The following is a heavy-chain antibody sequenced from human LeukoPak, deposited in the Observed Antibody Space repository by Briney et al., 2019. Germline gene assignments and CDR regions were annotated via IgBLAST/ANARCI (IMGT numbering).Heavy chain of an antibody. D-gene: IGHD3-16*02. CDR1: GYTFTSYG. CDR3: ARGDYVWGSYRNPVDY. J-gene: IGHJ4*02. V-gene: IGHV1-18*01. Sequence: ASVKVSCKASGYTFTSYGISWVRQAPGQGLEWMGWISAYNGNTNYAQKLQGRVTMTTDTSTSTDYMELRSLRSDDTAVYYCARGDYVWGSYRNPVDYWGQGTLVTVSS. CDR2: ISAYNGNT.